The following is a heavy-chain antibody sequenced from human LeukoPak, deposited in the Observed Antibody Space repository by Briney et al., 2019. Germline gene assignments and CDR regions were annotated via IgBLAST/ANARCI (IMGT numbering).Heavy chain of an antibody. Sequence: SVKVSCKASGGTFSSYAISWVRQAPGQGLEWMGGIIPIFGTANYAQKFQGRVTITADESTSTAYMELSSLRSEDTAVYYCARASVGAYYYDSSGPYDYWGQGTLVTVSS. J-gene: IGHJ4*02. CDR3: ARASVGAYYYDSSGPYDY. V-gene: IGHV1-69*13. D-gene: IGHD3-22*01. CDR2: IIPIFGTA. CDR1: GGTFSSYA.